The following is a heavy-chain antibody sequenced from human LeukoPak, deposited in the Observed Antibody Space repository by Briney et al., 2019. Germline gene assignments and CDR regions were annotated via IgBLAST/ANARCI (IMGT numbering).Heavy chain of an antibody. CDR2: ISGSGGST. V-gene: IGHV3-23*01. CDR3: AKDPVGAYYFDY. J-gene: IGHJ4*02. D-gene: IGHD1-26*01. Sequence: GGSLRLSCAASGFTFSSYWMHWVRQAPGKGLEWVSAISGSGGSTYYADSVKGRFTISRDNSKNTLYLQMNSLRAEDTAVYYCAKDPVGAYYFDYWGQGTLVTVSS. CDR1: GFTFSSYW.